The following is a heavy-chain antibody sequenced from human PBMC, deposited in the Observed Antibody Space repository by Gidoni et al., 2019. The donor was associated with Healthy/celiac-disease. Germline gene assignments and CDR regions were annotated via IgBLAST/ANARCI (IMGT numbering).Heavy chain of an antibody. CDR1: GFTFDDYA. CDR2: ISWNSGSI. D-gene: IGHD6-19*01. CDR3: AKAWKWLVLGPLDY. J-gene: IGHJ4*02. V-gene: IGHV3-9*01. Sequence: EVQLVESGGGLVQPGRSLRLSCAASGFTFDDYAMHWVRQAPGKGLEWVSGISWNSGSIGYADSVKGRFTISRNNAKNSLYLQMNSLRAEDTALYYCAKAWKWLVLGPLDYWGQGTLVTVSS.